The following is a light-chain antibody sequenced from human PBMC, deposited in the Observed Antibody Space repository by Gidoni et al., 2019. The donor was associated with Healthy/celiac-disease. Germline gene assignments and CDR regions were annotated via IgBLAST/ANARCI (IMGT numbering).Light chain of an antibody. V-gene: IGLV3-1*01. CDR3: QAWDSSTVV. CDR1: KLGDKY. CDR2: QDS. Sequence: SYELTQPPSVSVSPGQTASITCSGDKLGDKYACWYQQKPGPSHVLVIYQDSKRPSGIPERFSGSNSGNTATLTISGTQAMDEADYYCQAWDSSTVVFGGGTKLTVL. J-gene: IGLJ2*01.